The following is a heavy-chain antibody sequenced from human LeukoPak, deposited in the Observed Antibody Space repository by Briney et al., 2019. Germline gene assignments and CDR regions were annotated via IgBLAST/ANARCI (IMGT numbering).Heavy chain of an antibody. CDR1: GYSFTSYW. J-gene: IGHJ4*02. Sequence: GESLKISCKGSGYSFTSYWIGWVRQMPGKGLEWMGIIYPGDSDTGYSPSFQGQVTISADKSISTAYLQWSSLKASDTAMYYCARRVPYTVNRYYFDYWGQGTLVTVSS. CDR2: IYPGDSDT. V-gene: IGHV5-51*01. CDR3: ARRVPYTVNRYYFDY. D-gene: IGHD4-17*01.